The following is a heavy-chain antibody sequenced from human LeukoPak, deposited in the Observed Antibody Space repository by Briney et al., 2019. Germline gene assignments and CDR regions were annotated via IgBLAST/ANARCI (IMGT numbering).Heavy chain of an antibody. D-gene: IGHD4-11*01. Sequence: ASVKVSCKASGYTFTGYYMHWVRQAPGQGLEWMGRINPNSGGTNYAQKFQGRVIMTRDTSISTAYMELSRLRSDDTAVYYCARESLYSNYAGYWGQGTLVTVSS. CDR2: INPNSGGT. CDR1: GYTFTGYY. V-gene: IGHV1-2*06. CDR3: ARESLYSNYAGY. J-gene: IGHJ4*02.